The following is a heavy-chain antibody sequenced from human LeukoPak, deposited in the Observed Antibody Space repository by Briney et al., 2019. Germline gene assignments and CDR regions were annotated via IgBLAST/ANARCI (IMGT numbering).Heavy chain of an antibody. CDR3: ARGVAGALDY. CDR1: GFTFSSSW. CDR2: LNSDGSSI. J-gene: IGHJ4*02. D-gene: IGHD6-19*01. Sequence: GGSLRLSCAASGFTFSSSWMHWVRQVPGKGLVWVSRLNSDGSSINYADSVKGRFTISRDNAENTLYLQMNSLRVEDTAVYYCARGVAGALDYWGQGTLVTVSS. V-gene: IGHV3-74*01.